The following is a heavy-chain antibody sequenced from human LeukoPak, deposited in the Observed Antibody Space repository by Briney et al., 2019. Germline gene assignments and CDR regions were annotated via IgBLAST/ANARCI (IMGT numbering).Heavy chain of an antibody. CDR2: MNPNSGNT. D-gene: IGHD3-9*01. J-gene: IGHJ4*02. V-gene: IGHV1-8*01. Sequence: ASVKVSCKASGYTFTNDDISWVRQATGQGLEWIGKMNPNSGNTGYAQKFQGRVTMTRSTSVSTVHMELNSLTSEDTAMYFCARNASGTGYTAWGQGTLVTVSS. CDR3: ARNASGTGYTA. CDR1: GYTFTNDD.